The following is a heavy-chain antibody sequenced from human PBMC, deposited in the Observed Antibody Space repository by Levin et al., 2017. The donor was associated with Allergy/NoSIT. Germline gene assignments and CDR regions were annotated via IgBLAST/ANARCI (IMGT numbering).Heavy chain of an antibody. CDR1: GFTFTTYT. Sequence: GESLKISCAASGFTFTTYTMNWVRQAPGKGLEWVSSISSSSSYIYYTDSVRGRFTISRDNAMNSLYLQMDSLRAEDTAVYYCARAAKEQHLVPLDYWGQGTLATVSS. J-gene: IGHJ4*02. D-gene: IGHD6-13*01. CDR2: ISSSSSYI. V-gene: IGHV3-21*01. CDR3: ARAAKEQHLVPLDY.